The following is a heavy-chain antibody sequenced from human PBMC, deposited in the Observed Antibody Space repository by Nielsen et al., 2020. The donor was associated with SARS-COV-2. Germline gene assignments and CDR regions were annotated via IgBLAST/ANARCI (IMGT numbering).Heavy chain of an antibody. CDR1: GFTFDDYA. D-gene: IGHD1-26*01. V-gene: IGHV3-9*01. J-gene: IGHJ4*02. CDR3: ATLGGSYDY. Sequence: SLKISCAASGFTFDDYAMHWVRQAPGKGLEWVSGISWNSGSIGYADSVKGRFTISRDNAKNSLYLQMNSLRAEDTAVYYCATLGGSYDYWGQGTLVTVSS. CDR2: ISWNSGSI.